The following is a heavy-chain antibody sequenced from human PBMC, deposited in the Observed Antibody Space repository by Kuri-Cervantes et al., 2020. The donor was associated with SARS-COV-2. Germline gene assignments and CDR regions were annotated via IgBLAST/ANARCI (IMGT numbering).Heavy chain of an antibody. D-gene: IGHD3-10*01. CDR1: GYTFTSYG. V-gene: IGHV1-18*01. CDR3: ARDPGRITMVRGGATGYYYGMDV. Sequence: ASVKVSCKASGYTFTSYGISWVRQAPGQGLEWMGWISAYNGNTNYAQQVQDRVTLTTDTSTSTAYMELRSLRSDDTAVYYCARDPGRITMVRGGATGYYYGMDVWGQGTTVTVSS. J-gene: IGHJ6*02. CDR2: ISAYNGNT.